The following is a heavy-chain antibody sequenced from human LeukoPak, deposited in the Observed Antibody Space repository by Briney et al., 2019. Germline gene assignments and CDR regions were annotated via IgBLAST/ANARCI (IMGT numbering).Heavy chain of an antibody. Sequence: GGSLRLSCAASGFTFSSYGMSWVRQAPGKGLEWVSVISGNGGSTYYADSVKGRFTISRDNSKNTVYLQMNSLRAEDAAVYYCARDGFCGGNCYSGTLGHWGQGTLVTVSS. CDR2: ISGNGGST. CDR3: ARDGFCGGNCYSGTLGH. V-gene: IGHV3-23*01. D-gene: IGHD2-21*01. J-gene: IGHJ4*02. CDR1: GFTFSSYG.